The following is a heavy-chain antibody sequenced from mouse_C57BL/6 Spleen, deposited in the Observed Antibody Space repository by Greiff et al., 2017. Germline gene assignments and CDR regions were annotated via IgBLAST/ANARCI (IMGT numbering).Heavy chain of an antibody. CDR3: ARGSGAMDY. J-gene: IGHJ4*01. CDR1: GFTFSDYG. CDR2: ISSGSSTI. V-gene: IGHV5-17*01. Sequence: EVKLVEPGGGLVKPGASLKLSCAASGFTFSDYGMHWVRQAPEQGLEWVAYISSGSSTIYYTDKVKGRFTISRDNAKNTLFLQMTSLRSEDTAMYYCARGSGAMDYWGQGTSVTVSS.